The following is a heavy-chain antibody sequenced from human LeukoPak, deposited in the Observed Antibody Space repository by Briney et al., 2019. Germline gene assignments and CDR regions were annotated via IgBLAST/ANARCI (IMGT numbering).Heavy chain of an antibody. V-gene: IGHV4-59*01. Sequence: SETLSLTCTVSGGSISSYYWSWIRQPPGKGLEWIGYIYYSGSTNYNPSLKSRVTISVDTSKNQFSLKLSSVTAADTALYYCARDRDGWYRFDYWGQGTLVTVSS. D-gene: IGHD6-19*01. CDR3: ARDRDGWYRFDY. CDR2: IYYSGST. CDR1: GGSISSYY. J-gene: IGHJ4*02.